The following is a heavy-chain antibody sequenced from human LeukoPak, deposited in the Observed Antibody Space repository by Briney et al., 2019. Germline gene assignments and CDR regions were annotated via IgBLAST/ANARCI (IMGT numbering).Heavy chain of an antibody. CDR1: GYTFSSYG. D-gene: IGHD5-24*01. J-gene: IGHJ4*02. V-gene: IGHV1-18*01. CDR2: ISAYNHNT. Sequence: GASVKVSCKASGYTFSSYGISWVRQAPGQGLEWMGWISAYNHNTNYAQKLQDRVTMTTDTSTSTAYMELRSLRSDDTAVYYCAREGEATIVDYWGQGTLVTVSS. CDR3: AREGEATIVDY.